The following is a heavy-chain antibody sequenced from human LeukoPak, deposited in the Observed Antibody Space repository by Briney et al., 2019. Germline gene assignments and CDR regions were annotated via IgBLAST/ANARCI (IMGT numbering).Heavy chain of an antibody. CDR3: VREEGY. J-gene: IGHJ4*02. V-gene: IGHV3-7*01. CDR2: IEQDGSHK. CDR1: GFTFSTYW. Sequence: PGGSLRLSCAASGFTFSTYWMYWVRQAPGKGLEWVANIEQDGSHKYYVESVKGRFTISRDNAKNSLYLQMNSLRVEDTAVYYCVREEGYWGQGTLVTVSS.